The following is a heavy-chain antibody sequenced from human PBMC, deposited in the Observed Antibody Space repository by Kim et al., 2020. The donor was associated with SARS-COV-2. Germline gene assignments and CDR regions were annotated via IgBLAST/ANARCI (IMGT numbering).Heavy chain of an antibody. Sequence: GGSLRLSCAASGFTFSTYAMHWVRQAPGKGLEWVAVISYNGNNKYYADSVKGRFAISRDNSKNTLYLQMNSLRAEDTAVYYCARVLYSTGWYGAFDMWGQGTMVTVSS. CDR3: ARVLYSTGWYGAFDM. D-gene: IGHD6-19*01. CDR2: ISYNGNNK. J-gene: IGHJ3*02. V-gene: IGHV3-30*09. CDR1: GFTFSTYA.